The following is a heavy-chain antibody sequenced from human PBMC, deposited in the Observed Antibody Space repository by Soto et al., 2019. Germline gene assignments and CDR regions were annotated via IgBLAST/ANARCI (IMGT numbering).Heavy chain of an antibody. CDR1: GGTFSSYA. CDR2: IIPIFGTA. V-gene: IGHV1-69*13. CDR3: ARVNYDFWSGYSNYYYYGMDV. D-gene: IGHD3-3*01. J-gene: IGHJ6*02. Sequence: ASVKVSCKASGGTFSSYAISWVRQAPGQGLEWMGGIIPIFGTANYAQKFQGRVTITADESTSTAYMELSSLRSEDTAVYYCARVNYDFWSGYSNYYYYGMDVWGQGTTVTVSS.